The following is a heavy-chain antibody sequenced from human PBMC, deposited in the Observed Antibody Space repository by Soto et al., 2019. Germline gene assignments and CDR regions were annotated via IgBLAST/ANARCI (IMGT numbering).Heavy chain of an antibody. CDR2: ISGSGGST. CDR3: AKSEWPTDTGKQEFDY. CDR1: GFTFKRYV. D-gene: IGHD3-3*01. J-gene: IGHJ4*02. V-gene: IGHV3-23*01. Sequence: EVQLLESGGGLVQPGGSLRLSCAASGFTFKRYVMSWVRQAPGKGLEWVSAISGSGGSTYYADSVKGRFTISRDNSKNTLYLQMNSLRADDTAVYYCAKSEWPTDTGKQEFDYRGQGTLVTVSS.